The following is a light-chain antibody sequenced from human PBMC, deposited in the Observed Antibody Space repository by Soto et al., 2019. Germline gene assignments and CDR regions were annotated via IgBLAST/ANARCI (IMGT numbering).Light chain of an antibody. V-gene: IGKV1D-13*01. Sequence: AIQLTQSPSSLSASVGDRVTITCRASQGISSALAWYQQKPGKAPKLLIYNASSLESGVPSRFSGSGSGTDFTLTNSRLQPDDFATYYCKQFNNYPITFGPGTRLEIK. CDR2: NAS. CDR3: KQFNNYPIT. J-gene: IGKJ5*01. CDR1: QGISSA.